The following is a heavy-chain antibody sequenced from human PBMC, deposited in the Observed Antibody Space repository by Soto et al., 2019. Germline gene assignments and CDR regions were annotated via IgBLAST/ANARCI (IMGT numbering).Heavy chain of an antibody. V-gene: IGHV1-18*01. CDR1: GYTFTSYG. J-gene: IGHJ4*02. CDR2: ISAYNGNT. D-gene: IGHD2-2*01. Sequence: ASVKVSCKASGYTFTSYGISWVRQAPGQGLEWMGWISAYNGNTNYAQKLQGRVTMTTDTSTSTAYMELRSLRSDDTAVYYCAREWVGCSSTSCYPTAMVHYLDYRGQGLLVTVSP. CDR3: AREWVGCSSTSCYPTAMVHYLDY.